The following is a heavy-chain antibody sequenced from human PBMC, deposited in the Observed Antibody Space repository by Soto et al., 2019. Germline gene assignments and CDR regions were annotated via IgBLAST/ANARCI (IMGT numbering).Heavy chain of an antibody. CDR2: IYWDDDK. CDR3: AHSDNGGPGWSLDV. Sequence: SGPTLVNPTQTLTLTCSFSGFSISTDGVAVAWIRQPPGKALEWLAIIYWDDDKRYSPLLSHRVTITKDTSKNQVVLTMTNMDPRDTATYYCAHSDNGGPGWSLDVWGLGTLVTVSS. V-gene: IGHV2-5*02. D-gene: IGHD2-15*01. J-gene: IGHJ4*02. CDR1: GFSISTDGVA.